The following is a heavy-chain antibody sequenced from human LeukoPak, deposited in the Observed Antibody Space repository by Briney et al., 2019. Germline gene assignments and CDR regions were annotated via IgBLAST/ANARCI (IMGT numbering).Heavy chain of an antibody. CDR1: GGTFSSYA. V-gene: IGHV1-69*13. CDR2: IIPIFGTA. D-gene: IGHD3-10*01. Sequence: ASVKVSCKASGGTFSSYAISWVRQAPGQGLEWMGGIIPIFGTANYAQKFQGRVTITADESTSTAYMELSSLRSEDTAVYYCARGRGSGSTNWFDPWGQGTLVTVSS. J-gene: IGHJ5*02. CDR3: ARGRGSGSTNWFDP.